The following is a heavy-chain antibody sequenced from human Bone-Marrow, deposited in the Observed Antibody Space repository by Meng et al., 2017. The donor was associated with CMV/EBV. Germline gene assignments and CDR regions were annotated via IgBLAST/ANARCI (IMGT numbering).Heavy chain of an antibody. V-gene: IGHV3-33*03. D-gene: IGHD3-10*01. CDR1: GFTFSSYG. J-gene: IGHJ6*03. CDR2: IWYDGSRK. Sequence: GESLKISCKASGFTFSSYGMHWVRQAPGKGLEWVAIIWYDGSRKDYAESVKGRFTISRDNSENTLYLQMDSLRVEDTAVYYCAKTGGYYEGHYYTMEVWGQGTTVTVSS. CDR3: AKTGGYYEGHYYTMEV.